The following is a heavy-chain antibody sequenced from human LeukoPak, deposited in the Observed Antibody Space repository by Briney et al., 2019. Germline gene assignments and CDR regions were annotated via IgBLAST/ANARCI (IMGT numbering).Heavy chain of an antibody. D-gene: IGHD3-22*01. CDR3: ARYYYDSSGYYSRPQFYYFDY. CDR1: GYTFTGYY. J-gene: IGHJ4*02. V-gene: IGHV1-2*02. Sequence: GASVKVSCKASGYTFTGYYMHWVRQAPGQGLEWMGWINPTSGGKNYAQKFQGRVTMTRDTSISTAYMELSRLRSDDTAVYYCARYYYDSSGYYSRPQFYYFDYWGQGTLVIVSS. CDR2: INPTSGGK.